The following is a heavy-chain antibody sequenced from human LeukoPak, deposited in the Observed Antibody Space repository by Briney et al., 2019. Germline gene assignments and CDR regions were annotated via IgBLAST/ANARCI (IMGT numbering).Heavy chain of an antibody. J-gene: IGHJ4*02. CDR1: GFTFSDHY. CDR2: TRDKANSYTT. V-gene: IGHV3-72*01. Sequence: GGSLRLSCAASGFTFSDHYMDWVRQAPGKGLEWVGRTRDKANSYTTEYAASVKGRFTISRDDSRNSLYLQMNSLKTEDTAVYHCARVVRSSGWKYFDYWGQGTLVTVSS. D-gene: IGHD6-19*01. CDR3: ARVVRSSGWKYFDY.